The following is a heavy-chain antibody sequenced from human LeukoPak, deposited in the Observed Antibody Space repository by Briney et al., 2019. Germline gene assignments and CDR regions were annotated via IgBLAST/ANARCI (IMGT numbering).Heavy chain of an antibody. CDR2: IIPILGIA. Sequence: GASVKVSCKASGGTFSSYAISWVRQAPGQGLEWMGRIIPILGIANYAQKFQGRVTITADKSTSTAYMELSSLRSEDTAVYYCARAQRGYSGYDPDYWGQGTLVTVSS. CDR1: GGTFSSYA. D-gene: IGHD5-12*01. V-gene: IGHV1-69*04. J-gene: IGHJ4*02. CDR3: ARAQRGYSGYDPDY.